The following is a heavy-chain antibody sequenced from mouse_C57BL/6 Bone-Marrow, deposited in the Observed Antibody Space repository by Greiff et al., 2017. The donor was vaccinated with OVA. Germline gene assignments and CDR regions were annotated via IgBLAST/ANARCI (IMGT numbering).Heavy chain of an antibody. J-gene: IGHJ1*03. Sequence: QVQLQQSGAELVKPGASVKLSCKASGYTFTSYWMHWVKQRPGQGLEWIGMIHPNRGSTTYNEKFKSKAKLTVDKSSSQAYLQLSSLTSENSAVYYCASFYYYGSSYTFWYFDVWGTGTTVTVSS. CDR1: GYTFTSYW. CDR2: IHPNRGST. D-gene: IGHD1-1*01. V-gene: IGHV1-64*01. CDR3: ASFYYYGSSYTFWYFDV.